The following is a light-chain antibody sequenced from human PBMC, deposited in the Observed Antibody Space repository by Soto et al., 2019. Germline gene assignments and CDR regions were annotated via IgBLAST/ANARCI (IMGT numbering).Light chain of an antibody. CDR1: SSNIGGNI. CDR2: GND. V-gene: IGLV1-44*01. CDR3: AAWDDSLNGVV. J-gene: IGLJ2*01. Sequence: QPVLTQPPSASGTPGQRVTISCSGSSSNIGGNIVNWYEQLPGTAPKLLIFGNDQRPSWVPDRFSGSKSGTSASLAISGLQSEDEANYYYAAWDDSLNGVVFGGGTQLTVL.